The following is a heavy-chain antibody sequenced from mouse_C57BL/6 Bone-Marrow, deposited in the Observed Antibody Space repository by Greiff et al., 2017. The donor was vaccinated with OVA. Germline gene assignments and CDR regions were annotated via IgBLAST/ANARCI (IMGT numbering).Heavy chain of an antibody. V-gene: IGHV1-81*01. CDR2: IYPRSGNT. CDR3: ARWLPLYAMDY. Sequence: QVQLKESGAELARPGASVKLSCKASGYTFTSYGISWVKQRTGQGLEWIGEIYPRSGNTYYNEKFKGKATLTADKSSSTAYMELRSLTSEDAAGYVCARWLPLYAMDYWGQGTSVTVSS. D-gene: IGHD2-2*01. J-gene: IGHJ4*01. CDR1: GYTFTSYG.